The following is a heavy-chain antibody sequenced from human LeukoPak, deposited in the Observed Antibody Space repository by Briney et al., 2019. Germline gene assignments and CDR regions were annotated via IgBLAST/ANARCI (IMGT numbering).Heavy chain of an antibody. V-gene: IGHV4-34*01. D-gene: IGHD3-10*01. Sequence: KSSETLSLTRAVYGGSFSGYYWSWIRQPPGKGLEWIGEINHSGSTNYNPSLKSRVTISVDTSKNQFSLKLSSVTAADTAVYYCARGRYGSGSYFFGKNWFDPWGQGTLVTVSS. CDR1: GGSFSGYY. CDR2: INHSGST. J-gene: IGHJ5*02. CDR3: ARGRYGSGSYFFGKNWFDP.